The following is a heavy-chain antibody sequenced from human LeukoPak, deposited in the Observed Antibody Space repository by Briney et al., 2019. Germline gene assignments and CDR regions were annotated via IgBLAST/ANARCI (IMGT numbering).Heavy chain of an antibody. CDR2: INWNGGST. D-gene: IGHD6-13*01. CDR1: GFTFDDYG. V-gene: IGHV3-20*03. J-gene: IGHJ6*03. Sequence: GGSLRLSYAASGFTFDDYGMSWVRQAPGKGLEWVSGINWNGGSTGYADSMKGRFTISRDNAKNSLYLQMNSLRAEDTALYYCAGGAGYYYYYMDVWGKGTTVTVSS. CDR3: AGGAGYYYYYMDV.